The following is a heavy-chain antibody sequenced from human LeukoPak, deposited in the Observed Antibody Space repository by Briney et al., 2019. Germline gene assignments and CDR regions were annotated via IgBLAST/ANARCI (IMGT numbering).Heavy chain of an antibody. V-gene: IGHV4-59*01. CDR3: ARSLAYCGGDCFDNWFDP. J-gene: IGHJ5*02. Sequence: SETLSLTCTVSGGSISSYYRSWIRQPPGKGLEWIGYIYYSGSTNYNPSLKSRVTISVDTSKNQFSLKLSSVTAADTAVYYCARSLAYCGGDCFDNWFDPWGQGTLVTVSS. D-gene: IGHD2-21*02. CDR2: IYYSGST. CDR1: GGSISSYY.